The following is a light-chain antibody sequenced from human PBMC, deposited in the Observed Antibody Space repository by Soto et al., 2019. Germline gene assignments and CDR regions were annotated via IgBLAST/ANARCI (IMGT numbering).Light chain of an antibody. J-gene: IGKJ4*01. V-gene: IGKV3-20*01. CDR3: HQYDTSPLT. Sequence: EIVLTQSPGTLSLSPVERATLSCRASQSIVSDFLAWYQQKPGQAPRLLISDASTRATGIPDRFSASGSGTDFTLTISRVEPEDFAVYYCHQYDTSPLTFGGGTKVEI. CDR2: DAS. CDR1: QSIVSDF.